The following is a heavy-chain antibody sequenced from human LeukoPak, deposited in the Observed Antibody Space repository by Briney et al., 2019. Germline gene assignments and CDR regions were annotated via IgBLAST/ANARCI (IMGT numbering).Heavy chain of an antibody. Sequence: PGGSLRLSCAASGFTFSSYLMHWVRQAPGKGLVWVSRINSDGSSTSYADSVKGRFTISRDNAKNTLYLQMNSLRAEDTAVYYCARDYYDSSGYYPDYWGQGTLVTVSS. V-gene: IGHV3-74*01. D-gene: IGHD3-22*01. CDR3: ARDYYDSSGYYPDY. CDR1: GFTFSSYL. CDR2: INSDGSST. J-gene: IGHJ4*02.